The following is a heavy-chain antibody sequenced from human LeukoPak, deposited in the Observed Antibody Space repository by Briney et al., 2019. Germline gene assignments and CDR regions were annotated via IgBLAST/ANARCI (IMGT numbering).Heavy chain of an antibody. CDR3: ARPLEGSSSPFDY. CDR2: IYPGDSDT. D-gene: IGHD6-6*01. J-gene: IGHJ4*02. Sequence: GESLKISCKGSGYSFTSYWIGWVRQMPGKGLEWMGIIYPGDSDTRYGPSFQGQLTISADKSISTAYLQWSSLKASDTAMYYCARPLEGSSSPFDYWGQGTLVTVSS. CDR1: GYSFTSYW. V-gene: IGHV5-51*01.